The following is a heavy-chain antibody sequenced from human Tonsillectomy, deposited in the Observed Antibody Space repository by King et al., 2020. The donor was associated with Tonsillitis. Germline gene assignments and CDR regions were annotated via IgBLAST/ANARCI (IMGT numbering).Heavy chain of an antibody. D-gene: IGHD6-13*01. CDR3: AKSSITTAAYFDY. CDR2: ISANGGST. Sequence: VQLVESGGGLVQPGGSLRLSCAASGFTFSNYAMSWVRQAPGKGLEWVSAISANGGSTNYADSVKGRFTISRDNSKSKLFLQMSSLGAEDAAVYYCAKSSITTAAYFDYWGQGTLVTVSS. J-gene: IGHJ4*02. CDR1: GFTFSNYA. V-gene: IGHV3-23*04.